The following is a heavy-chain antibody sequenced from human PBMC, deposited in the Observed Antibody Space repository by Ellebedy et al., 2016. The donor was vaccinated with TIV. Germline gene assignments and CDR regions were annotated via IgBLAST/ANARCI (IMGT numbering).Heavy chain of an antibody. D-gene: IGHD2-8*02. CDR2: ISKSGSST. V-gene: IGHV3-23*01. CDR1: GFTFSSYA. Sequence: PGGSLRLSCAASGFTASGFTFSSYAMAWVRQAPGKGLEWVSSISKSGSSTYYADSEKGRFTISRDNSKNTVNLQMNSLRAEDTAVYYCAKLAGVHSWYFDYWGQGTLVTVSS. CDR3: AKLAGVHSWYFDY. J-gene: IGHJ4*02.